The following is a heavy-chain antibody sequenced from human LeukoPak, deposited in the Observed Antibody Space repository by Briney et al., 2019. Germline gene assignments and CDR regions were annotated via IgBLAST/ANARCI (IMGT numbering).Heavy chain of an antibody. Sequence: AASVKVSCKASGGTFSSYAISWVRQAPGQRLEWMGRTIPILGIANYAQKFQDRVTITADKSTSTAYMELSSLRSEDTALYYCARDRDEYGFFDYWGQGTLVTVSS. J-gene: IGHJ4*02. V-gene: IGHV1-69*04. CDR1: GGTFSSYA. CDR2: TIPILGIA. CDR3: ARDRDEYGFFDY. D-gene: IGHD4-17*01.